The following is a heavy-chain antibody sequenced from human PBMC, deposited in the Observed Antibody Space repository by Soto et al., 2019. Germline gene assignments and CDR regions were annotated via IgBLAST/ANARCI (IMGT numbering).Heavy chain of an antibody. J-gene: IGHJ4*02. Sequence: SETLSLTCTVSGGAISSYYWSWIRPPPGKGLEWIGYIYYSGSTNYNPSLKSRVTISVDTSKNQFSLKLSSVTAADTAVYYCARAVSDDYGDYPLDYWGEGTLVTVSS. V-gene: IGHV4-59*01. CDR1: GGAISSYY. CDR2: IYYSGST. D-gene: IGHD4-17*01. CDR3: ARAVSDDYGDYPLDY.